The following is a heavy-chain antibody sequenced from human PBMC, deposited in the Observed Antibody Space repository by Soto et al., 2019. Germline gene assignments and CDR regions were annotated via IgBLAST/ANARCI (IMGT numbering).Heavy chain of an antibody. Sequence: GGSLRLSFAASGFTFSSYSMNWVRQAPGKGLEWVSSISSSSSYIYCADSVKGRFTISRDNAKNSLYLQMNSLRAEDTAVYYCAGRIAAAGXNWFDPWGQGTXVXV. J-gene: IGHJ5*02. CDR1: GFTFSSYS. D-gene: IGHD6-13*01. CDR3: AGRIAAAGXNWFDP. CDR2: ISSSSSYI. V-gene: IGHV3-21*01.